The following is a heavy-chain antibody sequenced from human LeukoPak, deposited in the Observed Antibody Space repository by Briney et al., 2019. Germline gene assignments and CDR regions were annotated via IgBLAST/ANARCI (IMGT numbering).Heavy chain of an antibody. V-gene: IGHV3-33*06. CDR3: AKGAPSGSGWYSNWFDP. J-gene: IGHJ5*02. D-gene: IGHD6-19*01. CDR2: IWYDGGNK. CDR1: GFTFSSYG. Sequence: GRSLRLSCAASGFTFSSYGMHWVRQAPGKGLEWVAVIWYDGGNKYYADSVKGRFTISRDNSKNTLYLQMNSLRAEDTAVYYCAKGAPSGSGWYSNWFDPWGQGTLVTVSS.